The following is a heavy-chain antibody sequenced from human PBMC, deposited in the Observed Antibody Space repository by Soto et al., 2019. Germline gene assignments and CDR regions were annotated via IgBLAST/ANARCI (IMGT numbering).Heavy chain of an antibody. CDR3: AREVFDDSSGYYFDY. D-gene: IGHD3-22*01. CDR1: GGTFSSYA. Sequence: GPSVKVSFKASGGTFSSYAISWVRQAPGQGLEWMGGIIPIFGTANYAQKFQGRVTITADESTSTAYMGLSSLRSEDTAVYYCAREVFDDSSGYYFDYWGQGTLVTVSS. V-gene: IGHV1-69*13. CDR2: IIPIFGTA. J-gene: IGHJ4*02.